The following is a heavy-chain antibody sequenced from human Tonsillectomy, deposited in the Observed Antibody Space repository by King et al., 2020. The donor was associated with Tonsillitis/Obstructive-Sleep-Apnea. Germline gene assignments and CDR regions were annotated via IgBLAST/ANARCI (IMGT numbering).Heavy chain of an antibody. CDR1: GITFSSYA. CDR2: ISSGGGST. Sequence: VQLVESGGGLVQPGGSLRLSCAASGITFSSYAMSWVRQAPGKGLEWVSTISSGGGSTYYAVAVKGRFTISRDNSMKTLYLQMNSLRAEDTAVYYCAKAMVQGIIITIFDYWGQGPLVTVSS. D-gene: IGHD3-10*01. J-gene: IGHJ4*02. V-gene: IGHV3-23*04. CDR3: AKAMVQGIIITIFDY.